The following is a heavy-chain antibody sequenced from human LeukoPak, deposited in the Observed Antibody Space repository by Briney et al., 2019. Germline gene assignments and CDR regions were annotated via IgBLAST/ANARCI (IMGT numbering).Heavy chain of an antibody. Sequence: GESLKISCKGSGYSFTDYWIGWVRQMPGKGLEWMGIIYPGDSNIRYSPSFQGQVTISADKSISTAYLQWSSLKASDTAMYYCATSRSLSGSSLNWGQGTLVTVSS. CDR3: ATSRSLSGSSLN. CDR1: GYSFTDYW. D-gene: IGHD1-26*01. CDR2: IYPGDSNI. J-gene: IGHJ4*02. V-gene: IGHV5-51*01.